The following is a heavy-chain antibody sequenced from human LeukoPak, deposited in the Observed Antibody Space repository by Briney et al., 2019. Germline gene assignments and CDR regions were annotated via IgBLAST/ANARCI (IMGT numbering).Heavy chain of an antibody. CDR1: GFTFSSYA. J-gene: IGHJ4*02. Sequence: GGSLRLSCAASGFTFSSYAMHWVRQAPVKGLEWVAVISYDGSNKYYADSVKGRFTISRDNSKNTLYLQMNSLRAEDTAVYYCARERALYYFDYWGQGTLVTVSS. V-gene: IGHV3-30-3*01. CDR3: ARERALYYFDY. CDR2: ISYDGSNK.